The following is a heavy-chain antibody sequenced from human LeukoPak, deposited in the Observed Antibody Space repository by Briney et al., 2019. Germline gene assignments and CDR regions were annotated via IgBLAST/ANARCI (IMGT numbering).Heavy chain of an antibody. CDR3: ARDSYSVGAIGY. CDR2: ISAYNGNT. V-gene: IGHV1-18*01. Sequence: ASVKVSCKASGGTFSSYAISWVRQAPGQGLEWMGWISAYNGNTNYAQKLQGRVTMTTDTSTSTAYMELRSLRSDDTAVYYCARDSYSVGAIGYWGQGTLVTVSS. J-gene: IGHJ4*02. CDR1: GGTFSSYA. D-gene: IGHD1-26*01.